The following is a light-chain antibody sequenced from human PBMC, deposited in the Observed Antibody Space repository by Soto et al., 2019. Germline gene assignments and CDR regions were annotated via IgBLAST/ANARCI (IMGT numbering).Light chain of an antibody. CDR3: QHYGNSPPYT. Sequence: EIVLTQSPGTLSLSPGERASLSCRASQSIASNSLVWYQQKPGQAPKFVIYSAFSRATGIPDRFSGSGSGTDFTLTISRLEPEDFAVYYCQHYGNSPPYTFGQGTKLEI. J-gene: IGKJ2*01. CDR2: SAF. V-gene: IGKV3-20*01. CDR1: QSIASNS.